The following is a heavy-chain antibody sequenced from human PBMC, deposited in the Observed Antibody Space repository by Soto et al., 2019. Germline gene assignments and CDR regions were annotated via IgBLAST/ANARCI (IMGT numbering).Heavy chain of an antibody. V-gene: IGHV3-48*01. CDR2: ISGTSNII. D-gene: IGHD2-15*01. CDR3: ARDEGYCVGGSCYFVYFQH. J-gene: IGHJ1*01. CDR1: GFSFISYA. Sequence: GGSLRLSCAASGFSFISYAMNWVRQAPGKGLEWVSYISGTSNIIYYADSVRGRFTVSRDTAKNSVYLQMNSLRADDTAVYYCARDEGYCVGGSCYFVYFQHWGQGTLVTVSS.